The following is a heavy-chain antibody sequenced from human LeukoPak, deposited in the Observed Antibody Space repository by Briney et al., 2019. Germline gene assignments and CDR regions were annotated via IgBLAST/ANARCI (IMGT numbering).Heavy chain of an antibody. J-gene: IGHJ4*02. Sequence: SETLSLTCDVYGEFFSAYYWSWIRQPPGKGLEWIGDINHSGTTKYNPSLKSRVSLLMDTSKSHFSLKINSVTAADTAVYYCARQYTWNYVDYWGQGTLLTVSS. CDR2: INHSGTT. CDR1: GEFFSAYY. D-gene: IGHD1-20*01. V-gene: IGHV4-34*01. CDR3: ARQYTWNYVDY.